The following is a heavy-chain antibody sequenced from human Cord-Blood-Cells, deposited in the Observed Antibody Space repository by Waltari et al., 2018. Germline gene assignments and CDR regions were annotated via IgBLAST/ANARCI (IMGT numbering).Heavy chain of an antibody. CDR1: GFTFSSYG. V-gene: IGHV3-33*01. Sequence: QVQLVESGGGVVQPGRSLRLPCAASGFTFSSYGMHWVRQAPGKGLEWVAVIWYDGSNKYYADSVKGRFTISRDNSKNTLYLQMNSLRAEDTAVYYCARGPVLADFDYWGQGTLVTVSS. D-gene: IGHD3-3*02. CDR2: IWYDGSNK. J-gene: IGHJ4*02. CDR3: ARGPVLADFDY.